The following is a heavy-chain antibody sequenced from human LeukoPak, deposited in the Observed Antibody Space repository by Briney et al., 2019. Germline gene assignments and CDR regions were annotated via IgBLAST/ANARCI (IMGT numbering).Heavy chain of an antibody. D-gene: IGHD5-12*01. CDR1: GFTFGDYA. Sequence: GGSLRLSCTASGFTFGDYAVNWVRQAPGKGLEWVGFIRSNTYGGTTEYAASVKGRFTISRDDSKSIAYLQMNSLKTDDTAVYYCTSGYSSFDPGVWDYWGLGTLVTVSS. J-gene: IGHJ4*02. CDR2: IRSNTYGGTT. V-gene: IGHV3-49*04. CDR3: TSGYSSFDPGVWDY.